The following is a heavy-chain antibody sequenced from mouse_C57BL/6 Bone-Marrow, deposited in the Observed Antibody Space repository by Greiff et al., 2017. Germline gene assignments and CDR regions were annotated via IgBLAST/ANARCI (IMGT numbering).Heavy chain of an antibody. CDR3: ARGQLRCGFAY. J-gene: IGHJ3*01. CDR2: IDPSDSYT. V-gene: IGHV1-69*01. D-gene: IGHD3-2*02. Sequence: QVQLQQSGAELVMPGASVKLSCKASGYTFTSYWMHWVKQRPGQGLEWIGEIDPSDSYTNYNQKFKGKSTLTVDKSSSTAYMQLSSLTSEDSAVYYCARGQLRCGFAYWGQGTLVTVSA. CDR1: GYTFTSYW.